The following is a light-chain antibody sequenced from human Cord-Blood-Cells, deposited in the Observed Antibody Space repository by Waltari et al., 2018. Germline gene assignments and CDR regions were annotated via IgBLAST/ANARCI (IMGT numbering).Light chain of an antibody. Sequence: DIQMTQSPSSLSAYVGDRVTITCRASQSISSYLNWYQQKPGKAPKLLIYAASSLQSGVPSMFSGSGSGTDFTLTISSLQPEDFATYYCQQSYSTLEYTFGQGTKLEIK. CDR1: QSISSY. V-gene: IGKV1-39*01. CDR2: AAS. J-gene: IGKJ2*01. CDR3: QQSYSTLEYT.